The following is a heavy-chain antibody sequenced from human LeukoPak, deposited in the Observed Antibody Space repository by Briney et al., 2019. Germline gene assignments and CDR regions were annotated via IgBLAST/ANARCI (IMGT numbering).Heavy chain of an antibody. Sequence: GGSLRLSCAASGFTFSNYAMSWVRQAPGKGLEWVSAISGSGGSTYYADSVKGRFTISRDNSKNTLYLQMNGLRAEDTAVYYCAKDYDFWSGYFMPRFDPWGQGTLVTVSS. V-gene: IGHV3-23*01. CDR1: GFTFSNYA. J-gene: IGHJ5*02. CDR3: AKDYDFWSGYFMPRFDP. CDR2: ISGSGGST. D-gene: IGHD3-3*01.